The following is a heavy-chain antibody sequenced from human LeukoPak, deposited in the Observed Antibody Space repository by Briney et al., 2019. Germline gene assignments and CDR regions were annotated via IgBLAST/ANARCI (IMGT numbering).Heavy chain of an antibody. CDR3: TTVTMVRDYDY. V-gene: IGHV3-15*01. D-gene: IGHD3-10*01. Sequence: SGGSLRLSCAASGFPFSDDWMSWVRQAPGKGLEWVGRIKKKGDGGTTDYAAPVKGRFTISRDDSINMLYLEMSNLKIEDTAVYYCTTVTMVRDYDYWGQGTPVTVSA. CDR1: GFPFSDDW. CDR2: IKKKGDGGTT. J-gene: IGHJ4*02.